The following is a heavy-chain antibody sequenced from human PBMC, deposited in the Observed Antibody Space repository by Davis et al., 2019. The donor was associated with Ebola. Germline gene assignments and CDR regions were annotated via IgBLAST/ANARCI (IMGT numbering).Heavy chain of an antibody. Sequence: SETLSLTCTVSGGSISSYYWGWIRQPPGKGLEWIGSIYYSGSTYYNPSLRSRVTISVDTSKNQFFLKVSSVTAADTAVYYCARVNGDFYSYGMDVWGQGTTVTVS. CDR1: GGSISSYY. J-gene: IGHJ6*02. CDR2: IYYSGST. D-gene: IGHD2-8*01. CDR3: ARVNGDFYSYGMDV. V-gene: IGHV4-39*07.